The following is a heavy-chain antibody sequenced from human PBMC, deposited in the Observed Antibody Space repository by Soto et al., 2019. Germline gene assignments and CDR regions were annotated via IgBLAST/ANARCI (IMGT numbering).Heavy chain of an antibody. CDR3: ARGDFWSGSDY. Sequence: SSETLSLTCDVSGDSMSNHYWWTWVRQFPGEGLQWIGEIFHSGSTNYNPPLKNRVKISIDTSNNRFSLMLYSMTAADTAVYFCARGDFWSGSDYWGQGIQVTVSS. J-gene: IGHJ4*02. D-gene: IGHD3-3*01. CDR2: IFHSGST. V-gene: IGHV4-4*02. CDR1: GDSMSNHYW.